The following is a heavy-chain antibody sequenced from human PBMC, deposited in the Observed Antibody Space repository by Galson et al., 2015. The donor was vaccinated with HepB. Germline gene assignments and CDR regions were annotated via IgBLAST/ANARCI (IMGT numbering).Heavy chain of an antibody. J-gene: IGHJ4*02. V-gene: IGHV3-23*01. CDR2: ISGSGDST. CDR1: AFTFSSYA. Sequence: SLRLSCAASAFTFSSYAMTWVRQAPGKGLEWVSTISGSGDSTYYADSVKGRFTISRDNSKHTLYLQMNSLRAEDTAVYYCARESGWELWGQGTLVTVSS. D-gene: IGHD1-26*01. CDR3: ARESGWEL.